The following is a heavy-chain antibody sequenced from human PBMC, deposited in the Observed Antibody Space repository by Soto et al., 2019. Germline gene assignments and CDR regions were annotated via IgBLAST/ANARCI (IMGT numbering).Heavy chain of an antibody. D-gene: IGHD2-2*01. CDR1: GFTFSNYG. J-gene: IGHJ4*02. CDR3: ARDWDCISTSCYIGH. V-gene: IGHV3-33*01. CDR2: IWHDGSNQ. Sequence: PGGSLRLSCAASGFTFSNYGMHWVRQAPGKGLEWVAVIWHDGSNQYYADSVKGRFTISRDNSKNTLYLQMNSLRAEDTAVYYCARDWDCISTSCYIGHWGQGTLVTVSS.